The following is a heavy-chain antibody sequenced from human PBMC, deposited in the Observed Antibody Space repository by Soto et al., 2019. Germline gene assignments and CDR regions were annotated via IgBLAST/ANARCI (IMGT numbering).Heavy chain of an antibody. J-gene: IGHJ6*03. CDR3: ARGNYDFWSGFGYYYYYMDV. D-gene: IGHD3-3*01. Sequence: PSETLSLTCTVSGGSISSSSYYWGWIHQPPGKGLEWIGSIYYSGSTYYNPSLKSRVTISVDTSKNQFSLKLSSVTAADTAVYYCARGNYDFWSGFGYYYYYMDVWGKVNTVT. CDR2: IYYSGST. V-gene: IGHV4-39*01. CDR1: GGSISSSSYY.